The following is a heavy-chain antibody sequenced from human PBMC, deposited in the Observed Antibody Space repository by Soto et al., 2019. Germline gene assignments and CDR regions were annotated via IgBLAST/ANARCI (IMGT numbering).Heavy chain of an antibody. CDR2: IWYDGSNK. Sequence: QVQLVESGGGVVQPGRSLRLSCAASGFTFSSYGMHWVRQAPGKGLEWVAVIWYDGSNKYYADSVKGRFTISRDNSKNTLYLQINSLRAEDTAVYYCARASYGSGSYYTGWFDPWGQGTLVTVSS. CDR1: GFTFSSYG. CDR3: ARASYGSGSYYTGWFDP. V-gene: IGHV3-33*01. J-gene: IGHJ5*02. D-gene: IGHD3-10*01.